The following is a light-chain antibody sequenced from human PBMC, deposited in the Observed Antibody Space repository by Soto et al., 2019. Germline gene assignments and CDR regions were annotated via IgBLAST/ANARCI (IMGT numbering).Light chain of an antibody. CDR1: SSDVGGYKY. V-gene: IGLV2-14*01. Sequence: VLTQPASVSGSPGQSITIACTGTSSDVGGYKYVSWYQQHPGKAPKLMIYEVSNRPSGVSNRFSGSKSGNTASLTISGLQAEDEADYYCSSYSSSSTLVFGTGTKVTVL. J-gene: IGLJ1*01. CDR3: SSYSSSSTLV. CDR2: EVS.